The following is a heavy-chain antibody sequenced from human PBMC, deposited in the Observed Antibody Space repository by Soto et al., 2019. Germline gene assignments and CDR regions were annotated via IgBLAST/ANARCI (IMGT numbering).Heavy chain of an antibody. CDR1: GGSVSSGSYY. J-gene: IGHJ5*02. Sequence: KTSETLSLTCTVSGGSVSSGSYYWSWIRQPPGKGLEWIGYIYYSGSTNYNPSLKSRVTISVDTSKNQFSLKLSSVTAADTAVYYCARGRGGATTHWFDPWGQGTLVTVSS. CDR3: ARGRGGATTHWFDP. V-gene: IGHV4-61*01. D-gene: IGHD1-26*01. CDR2: IYYSGST.